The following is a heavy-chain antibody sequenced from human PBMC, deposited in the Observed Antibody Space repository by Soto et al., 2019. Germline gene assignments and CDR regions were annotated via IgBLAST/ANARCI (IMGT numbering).Heavy chain of an antibody. CDR2: MSYDGSNE. V-gene: IGHV3-30*18. J-gene: IGHJ4*02. CDR3: AKDGSHNLDY. Sequence: QVQLVESGGGVVQPGRSLRLSCAASGFTFSHYAMHWVRQAPGKGLEWVALMSYDGSNEYYADSVKGRFTISRDNSKNTLNLQKNRLRAEHTAVYYCAKDGSHNLDYWGQGTLVTVSS. D-gene: IGHD1-26*01. CDR1: GFTFSHYA.